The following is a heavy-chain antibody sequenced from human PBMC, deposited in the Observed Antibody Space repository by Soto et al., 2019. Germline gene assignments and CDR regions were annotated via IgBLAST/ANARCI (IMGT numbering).Heavy chain of an antibody. V-gene: IGHV5-51*01. D-gene: IGHD2-15*01. CDR2: VYPRGSDT. J-gene: IGHJ4*02. CDR3: ARQFCHTPDCSMYFDN. Sequence: GESLKISCETSGYDFTRNWIGWVRQRPGKGLEWVGLVYPRGSDTRYSPSFRGHVSMSADESVRTAYLQWTSLEASDTAIYYCARQFCHTPDCSMYFDNWGQGNPVTVSS. CDR1: GYDFTRNW.